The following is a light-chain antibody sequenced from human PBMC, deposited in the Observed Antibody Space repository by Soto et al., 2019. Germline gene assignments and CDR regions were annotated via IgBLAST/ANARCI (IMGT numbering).Light chain of an antibody. V-gene: IGKV1-39*01. CDR1: QSISTY. Sequence: DIQMTQSPSSLSASVGDRVTITCRASQSISTYLNWYQQKPGKAPKVLIYAASSLQSGAPSRFSGTGSGTDFILTISSLQPEHFATYYCQQSYSTPLTIGQGTKLEIK. CDR2: AAS. CDR3: QQSYSTPLT. J-gene: IGKJ2*01.